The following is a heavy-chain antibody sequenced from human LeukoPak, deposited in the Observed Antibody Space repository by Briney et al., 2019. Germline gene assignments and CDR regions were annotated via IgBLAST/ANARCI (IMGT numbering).Heavy chain of an antibody. D-gene: IGHD2-15*01. CDR3: ARAIRYCSGSCYRGPTSLFDY. CDR2: IIPILGIA. J-gene: IGHJ4*02. Sequence: ASVKVSCKASGGTFSSYAISWVRQAPGQGLEWMGRIIPILGIANYAQKFQGRVTITADKSTSTAYMELSSLRSEDTAVYYCARAIRYCSGSCYRGPTSLFDYWGQGTLVTVSS. V-gene: IGHV1-69*04. CDR1: GGTFSSYA.